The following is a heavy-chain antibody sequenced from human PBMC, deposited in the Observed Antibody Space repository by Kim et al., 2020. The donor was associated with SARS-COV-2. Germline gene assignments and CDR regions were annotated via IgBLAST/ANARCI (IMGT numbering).Heavy chain of an antibody. J-gene: IGHJ3*02. D-gene: IGHD1-1*01. Sequence: GGSLRLSCAASGFTFSGSAMHWVRQASGKGLEWVGRIRSKANRYATAYAASVKGRFTISRDDSKNTAYLQINSLKTEDTAVYYCTRVTGTTLALWDSFDIWGQRTMVTVSS. CDR2: IRSKANRYAT. CDR1: GFTFSGSA. CDR3: TRVTGTTLALWDSFDI. V-gene: IGHV3-73*01.